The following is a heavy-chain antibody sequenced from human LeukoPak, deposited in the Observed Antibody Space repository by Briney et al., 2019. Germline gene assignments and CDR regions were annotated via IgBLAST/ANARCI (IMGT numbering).Heavy chain of an antibody. D-gene: IGHD3-9*01. Sequence: SETLSLTCAISGGSISSYYWSWIRQPAGKGLEWIGRIHTSGSTYYNPSLKSRVTISVDTSKNQFSLKLSSVTAADTAVYYCARPSLRYFDWLPPEFDYWGQGTLVTVSS. V-gene: IGHV4-4*07. J-gene: IGHJ4*02. CDR2: IHTSGST. CDR1: GGSISSYY. CDR3: ARPSLRYFDWLPPEFDY.